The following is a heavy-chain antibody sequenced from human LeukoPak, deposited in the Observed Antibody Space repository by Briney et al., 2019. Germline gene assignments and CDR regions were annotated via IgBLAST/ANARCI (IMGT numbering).Heavy chain of an antibody. V-gene: IGHV4-59*01. CDR3: ARDMAASSGY. CDR2: IYYSGSN. J-gene: IGHJ4*02. Sequence: SETLSLTCTGSGGSISNYYWSWIRQPPGKGLEWIGYIYYSGSNNYNPSLKSRVTISVDTAKNQFSLKLSSVTAADTAVYYCARDMAASSGYWGQGTLVTVSS. D-gene: IGHD6-19*01. CDR1: GGSISNYY.